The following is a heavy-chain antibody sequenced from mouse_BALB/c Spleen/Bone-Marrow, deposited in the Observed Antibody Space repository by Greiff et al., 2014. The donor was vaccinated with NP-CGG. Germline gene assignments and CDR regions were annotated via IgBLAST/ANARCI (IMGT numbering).Heavy chain of an antibody. CDR1: SYSFTGYT. Sequence: VQLQQSGPELVKPGASMKISCKASSYSFTGYTMNWVKQIHGKNLEWIGLINPYNDNTNYNQKFKGKATLIVDKSSSTAYMELLSLTSEDSAVYYCARSGTVVGTYYFDYWGQGTTLTVSS. CDR3: ARSGTVVGTYYFDY. V-gene: IGHV1-26*01. D-gene: IGHD1-1*01. J-gene: IGHJ2*01. CDR2: INPYNDNT.